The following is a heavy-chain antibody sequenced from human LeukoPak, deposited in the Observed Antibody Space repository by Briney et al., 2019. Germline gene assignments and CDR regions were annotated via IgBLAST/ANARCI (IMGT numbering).Heavy chain of an antibody. Sequence: SETLSLPCTVSGGSISSYYWSWIRQPPGKGLEWIGYIYYSGSTNYNPSLKSRVTISVDTSKNQFSLKLSSVTAADTAVYYCARTITMVRGVVLYYYYYMDVWGKGTTVTVSS. CDR1: GGSISSYY. J-gene: IGHJ6*03. V-gene: IGHV4-59*12. CDR3: ARTITMVRGVVLYYYYYMDV. CDR2: IYYSGST. D-gene: IGHD3-10*01.